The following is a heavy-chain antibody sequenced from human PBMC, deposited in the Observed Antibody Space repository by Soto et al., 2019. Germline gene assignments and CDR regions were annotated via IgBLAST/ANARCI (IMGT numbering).Heavy chain of an antibody. Sequence: SLRLYFVGPGFIFSNSGMHWVRQTPGKGLEWVAFMSYDGSDTFYADSVKGRFTISRDNSKNTLFLHMSNLRAEDTAMYYCTIVRVADSALDHWGQGTLVTVSS. J-gene: IGHJ4*02. CDR2: MSYDGSDT. V-gene: IGHV3-30*03. CDR3: TIVRVADSALDH. D-gene: IGHD3-10*02. CDR1: GFIFSNSG.